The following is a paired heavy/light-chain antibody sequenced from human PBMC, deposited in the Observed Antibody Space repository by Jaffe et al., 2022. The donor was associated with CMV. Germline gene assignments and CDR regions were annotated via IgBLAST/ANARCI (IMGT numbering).Heavy chain of an antibody. Sequence: QLQLQESGPGLVKPSETLSLTCTVSGGSISRSPYYWGWIRQPPGKGLEWIGSIYYSGSTYYTSSLKSRVTISVDTSKNQFFLKLYSVTAADTAVYYCARHWGDGIVAAGFYPWGQGTLVTVSS. J-gene: IGHJ5*02. V-gene: IGHV4-39*01. CDR2: IYYSGST. CDR1: GGSISRSPYY. D-gene: IGHD6-13*01. CDR3: ARHWGDGIVAAGFYP.
Light chain of an antibody. CDR3: MIWHSSAVV. J-gene: IGLJ3*02. CDR1: SDINVATYM. Sequence: QAVLTQPSSLSASPGASASLTCTLRSDINVATYMIYWYQQKPGSPPQYLLRYKSDSDMHQGSGVPSRFSGSKDASANAGILLISGLQSEDEADYYCMIWHSSAVVFGGGTKLTVL. V-gene: IGLV5-45*03. CDR2: YKSDSDM.